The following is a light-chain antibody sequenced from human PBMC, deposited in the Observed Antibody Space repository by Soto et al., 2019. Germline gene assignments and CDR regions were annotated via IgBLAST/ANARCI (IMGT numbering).Light chain of an antibody. Sequence: QSALTQPASVSGSPGQSITISCTGTISDVGGYNYVSWYQQHPGKAPKLMIYKVNNRPSGISNRFSGSKSGNTASLTISGLQAEDEADYYCSSYTSSVTVVFGGGTKVTVL. CDR2: KVN. CDR3: SSYTSSVTVV. J-gene: IGLJ2*01. V-gene: IGLV2-14*01. CDR1: ISDVGGYNY.